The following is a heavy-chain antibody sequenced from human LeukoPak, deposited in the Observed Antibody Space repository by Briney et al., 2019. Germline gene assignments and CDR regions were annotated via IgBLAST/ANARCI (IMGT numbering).Heavy chain of an antibody. CDR3: AREEGYCSSTSCSYAFDI. D-gene: IGHD2-2*01. J-gene: IGHJ3*02. CDR1: GFTFTSYY. V-gene: IGHV3-74*01. CDR2: ISGDGSNT. Sequence: GGSLRLSCAASGFTFTSYYMHWVRQAPGKGLVWVSRISGDGSNTIYADSVNGRFTISRDNSKNTLYLQMNSLRAEDTALYYCAREEGYCSSTSCSYAFDIWGQGTMVTVSS.